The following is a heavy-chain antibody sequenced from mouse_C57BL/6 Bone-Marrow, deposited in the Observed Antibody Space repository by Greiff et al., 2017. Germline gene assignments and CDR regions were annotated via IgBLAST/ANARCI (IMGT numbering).Heavy chain of an antibody. Sequence: QVQLQQPGAELVKPGASVKLSCKASGYTFTSYWMHWVKQRPGRGLEWIGRIDPNSGGTKYNEKFKSKATLTVDKPSSPAYMQLSSLTSEDSAVYYCASRGQLRLLGFSYRGQRTLVTASA. CDR2: IDPNSGGT. V-gene: IGHV1-72*01. D-gene: IGHD3-2*02. J-gene: IGHJ3*01. CDR3: ASRGQLRLLGFSY. CDR1: GYTFTSYW.